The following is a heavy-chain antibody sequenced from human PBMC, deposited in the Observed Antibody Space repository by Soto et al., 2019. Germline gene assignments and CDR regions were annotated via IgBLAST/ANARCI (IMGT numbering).Heavy chain of an antibody. Sequence: GGSLRLSCAASGFTFSGSAMHWVRQASGKGLEWVGRIRSKANSYATAYAASVKGRFTISRDDSKNTAYLQVDSLRVEDTAVYHCAIGEWLSTSYFNFWGKGTLVTVSS. CDR1: GFTFSGSA. D-gene: IGHD3-3*01. V-gene: IGHV3-73*01. J-gene: IGHJ4*02. CDR3: AIGEWLSTSYFNF. CDR2: IRSKANSYAT.